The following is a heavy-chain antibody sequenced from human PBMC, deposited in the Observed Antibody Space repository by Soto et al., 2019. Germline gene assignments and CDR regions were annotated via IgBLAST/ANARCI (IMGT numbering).Heavy chain of an antibody. J-gene: IGHJ5*02. CDR2: ISGSGRTI. CDR3: ARLPFPGGWFDP. D-gene: IGHD3-16*01. V-gene: IGHV3-11*01. Sequence: QVQLVESGGGLVKPGGSLRLSCAASGIVFSDYMSWVRQAPGKGLEWLSYISGSGRTIYSADSVKGRFTTSRDNATNSLYLQRNTVRTWDTAVYYCARLPFPGGWFDPWAREHWSPSPQ. CDR1: GIVFSDY.